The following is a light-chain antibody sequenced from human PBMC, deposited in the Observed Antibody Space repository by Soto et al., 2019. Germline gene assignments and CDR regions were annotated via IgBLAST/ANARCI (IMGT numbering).Light chain of an antibody. V-gene: IGKV3-20*01. J-gene: IGKJ5*01. CDR1: QSVNNNY. CDR3: QQYAGSPPN. Sequence: EIVLTQSPGTLSLSPGERATLSCRASQSVNNNYLAWYQQKPGQAPRLLIYGASNRATGIPDRFSGSGSGTDFTLTISSLEPEDFAVYSCQQYAGSPPNFGQGTRLEI. CDR2: GAS.